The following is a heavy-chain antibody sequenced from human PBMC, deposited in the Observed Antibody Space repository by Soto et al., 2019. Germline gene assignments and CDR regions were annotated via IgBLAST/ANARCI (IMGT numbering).Heavy chain of an antibody. J-gene: IGHJ5*02. CDR2: IYYAGTT. CDR3: ARNGDCTRPGCIVGCFDP. D-gene: IGHD2-8*01. Sequence: PSETLSLTCAVYGGSFSGYYWSWIRQPPGKGLEWIGYIYYAGTTSYNPSLKSRVTITIDKPKSQFYLGLNSVTAADTAMYYCARNGDCTRPGCIVGCFDPWGLGTLVTVSS. CDR1: GGSFSGYY. V-gene: IGHV4-59*12.